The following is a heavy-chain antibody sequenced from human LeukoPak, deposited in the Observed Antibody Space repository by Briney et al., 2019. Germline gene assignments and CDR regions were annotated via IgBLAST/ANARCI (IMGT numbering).Heavy chain of an antibody. J-gene: IGHJ5*02. CDR2: INPNSGGT. CDR3: ARCIAAAGNWFDP. Sequence: ASVKVSCKASGYTFTGYYMHWVRQAPGQGLGWMGRINPNSGGTNYAQKLQGRVTMTTDTSTSTAYMELRSLRSDDTAVYYCARCIAAAGNWFDPWGQGTLVTVSS. CDR1: GYTFTGYY. D-gene: IGHD6-13*01. V-gene: IGHV1-2*06.